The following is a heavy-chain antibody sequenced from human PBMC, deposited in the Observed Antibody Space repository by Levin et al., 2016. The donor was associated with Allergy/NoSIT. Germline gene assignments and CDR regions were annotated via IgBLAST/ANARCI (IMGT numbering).Heavy chain of an antibody. Sequence: GESLKISCAASGFTFSSYGMHWVRQAPGKGLEWVALISYDGSNKYYADSVKGRFTISRDNSKNTLYLQMNSLRAEDTAVYYCAKGHSGSFYYFDYWGQGTLVTVSS. J-gene: IGHJ4*02. CDR2: ISYDGSNK. CDR1: GFTFSSYG. D-gene: IGHD1-26*01. V-gene: IGHV3-30*18. CDR3: AKGHSGSFYYFDY.